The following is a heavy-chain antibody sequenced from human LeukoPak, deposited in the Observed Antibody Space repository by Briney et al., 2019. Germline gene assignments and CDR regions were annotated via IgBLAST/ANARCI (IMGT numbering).Heavy chain of an antibody. CDR1: GYTFTGYY. J-gene: IGHJ3*02. V-gene: IGHV1-2*02. Sequence: ASVKVSCKASGYTFTGYYMHWVRQAPGQGLEWMGWINPNSGGTNYAQRFQGRVTMTRDKSIRTAYMELSRLTSDDTAVYYCARNIWFGESADAFDIWGQGTMVTVSS. CDR2: INPNSGGT. D-gene: IGHD3-10*01. CDR3: ARNIWFGESADAFDI.